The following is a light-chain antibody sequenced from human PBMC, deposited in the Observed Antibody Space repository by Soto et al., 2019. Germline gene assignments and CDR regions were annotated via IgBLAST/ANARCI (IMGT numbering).Light chain of an antibody. CDR1: QSVSSSY. CDR2: GAS. V-gene: IGKV3-20*01. J-gene: IGKJ1*01. CDR3: QQYAVSPWT. Sequence: EVMLKHSPGTLSLSPGERATLSCRASQSVSSSYLAWYQQKPGQAPRLLIYGASSRATGIPDRFSGSGSGRDFTLTISRLEPEDSAVYYCQQYAVSPWTFGQGAKVDIK.